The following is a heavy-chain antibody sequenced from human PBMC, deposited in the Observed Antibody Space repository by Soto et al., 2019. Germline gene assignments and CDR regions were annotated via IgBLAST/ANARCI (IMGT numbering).Heavy chain of an antibody. V-gene: IGHV3-23*01. CDR1: GFTFSSYA. J-gene: IGHJ4*02. CDR3: AKSPPGDTEYGANFTDS. CDR2: ISGSGGST. Sequence: GGSLRLSCAASGFTFSSYALSWVRQAPGKGVEWVSAISGSGGSTYYADSVKGRFTISRDNSKNTLYLQMNSLRAEDTAVYYCAKSPPGDTEYGANFTDSWGQGILVTVSS. D-gene: IGHD4-17*01.